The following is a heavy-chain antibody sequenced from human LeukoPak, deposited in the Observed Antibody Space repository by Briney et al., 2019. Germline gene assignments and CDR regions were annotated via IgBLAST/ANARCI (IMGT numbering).Heavy chain of an antibody. CDR1: GDSISTYY. CDR2: IYYSGST. Sequence: PSETLSLTCIVSGDSISTYYWSWIRQHPGKGLEWIGYIYYSGSTYYNPSLKSRVTVSVDTSKNQFSLKLSSVTAADTAVYYCARWGLPDRVFDYWGQGTLVTVSS. D-gene: IGHD5-24*01. V-gene: IGHV4-59*06. CDR3: ARWGLPDRVFDY. J-gene: IGHJ4*02.